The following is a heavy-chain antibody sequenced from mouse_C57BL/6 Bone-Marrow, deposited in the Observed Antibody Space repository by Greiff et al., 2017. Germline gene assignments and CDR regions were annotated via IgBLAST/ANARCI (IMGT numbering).Heavy chain of an antibody. CDR2: IDPEIGDT. CDR1: GFTFKDYY. V-gene: IGHV14-4*01. CDR3: ATVDEDYFDF. J-gene: IGHJ2*01. Sequence: VQLQQSGAELVRPGASVKLSCTASGFTFKDYYIHWVKQRPEQGLEWIGWIDPEIGDTKYDSKFQGKATRTADTSSNTAYLQLSSLTSEDTAVYYCATVDEDYFDFWGQGTPLTVAA.